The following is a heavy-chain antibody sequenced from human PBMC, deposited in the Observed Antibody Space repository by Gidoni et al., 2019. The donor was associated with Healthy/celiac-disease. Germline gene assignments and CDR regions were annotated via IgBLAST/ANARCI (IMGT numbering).Heavy chain of an antibody. V-gene: IGHV3-21*01. J-gene: IGHJ4*02. D-gene: IGHD3-10*01. Sequence: EVQLVESGGGLVKPGGSLRLSCAASGFTFSSYSMNWVRQAPGKGLEWVASISSSSSYIYYADSVKGRFTISRDNAKNSLYLQMNSLRAEDTAVYYCARGAELLWFGELSIGGNYWGQGTLVTVSS. CDR3: ARGAELLWFGELSIGGNY. CDR2: ISSSSSYI. CDR1: GFTFSSYS.